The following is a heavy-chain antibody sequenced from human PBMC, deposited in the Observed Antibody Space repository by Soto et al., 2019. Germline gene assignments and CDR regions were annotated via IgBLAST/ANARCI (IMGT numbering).Heavy chain of an antibody. CDR2: IYWDDDK. Sequence: QITLKESGPTLVKPTQTLTLTCTFSGFSLSTSGVGVGWIRQPPGKALEWLALIYWDDDKRYSPSLKSRLTNTKDTSKNQVGLTMTNMDPVDTATYYCAHSWWYGGNLDPFDYWGQGTLVTVSS. D-gene: IGHD2-15*01. J-gene: IGHJ4*02. CDR1: GFSLSTSGVG. V-gene: IGHV2-5*02. CDR3: AHSWWYGGNLDPFDY.